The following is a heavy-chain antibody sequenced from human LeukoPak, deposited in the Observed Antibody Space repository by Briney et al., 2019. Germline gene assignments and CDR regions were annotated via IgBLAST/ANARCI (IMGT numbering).Heavy chain of an antibody. D-gene: IGHD3-3*02. J-gene: IGHJ6*04. V-gene: IGHV3-15*01. CDR1: GFTFSSYA. Sequence: PGGSLRLSCAASGFTFSSYAMSWVRQAPGKGLEWLGHIKSEGEGATTDYAAPAKGRFAISRDDSKNMIYLQMSSLKIDDTAIYYCIAHFPYFYGFDVWGKGTTVTVSS. CDR3: IAHFPYFYGFDV. CDR2: IKSEGEGATT.